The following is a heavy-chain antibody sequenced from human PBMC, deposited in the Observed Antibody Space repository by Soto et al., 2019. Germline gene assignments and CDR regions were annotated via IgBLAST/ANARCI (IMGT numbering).Heavy chain of an antibody. Sequence: PGGSLRLSCAASGFTFSNYAMAWVRQAPGKGLEWVSTITGSADITYYADAVKGRFTISRDNSKNTLYLQMNSLRADDTAVYYCAKECRSSSCTIFDCWGQGTLVTVSS. CDR1: GFTFSNYA. CDR3: AKECRSSSCTIFDC. D-gene: IGHD2-2*01. CDR2: ITGSADIT. V-gene: IGHV3-23*01. J-gene: IGHJ4*02.